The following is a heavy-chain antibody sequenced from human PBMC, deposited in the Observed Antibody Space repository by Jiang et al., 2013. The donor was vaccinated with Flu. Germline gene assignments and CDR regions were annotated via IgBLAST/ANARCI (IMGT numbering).Heavy chain of an antibody. CDR1: GGSISSSSYY. CDR2: IYYSGST. V-gene: IGHV4-39*07. CDR3: ARGGRSGYDFHSYYFDY. J-gene: IGHJ4*02. D-gene: IGHD5-12*01. Sequence: GSGLVKPSETLSLACTVSGGSISSSSYYWGWIRQPPGKGLEWIGSIYYSGSTYYNPSLKSRVTISVDTSKNQFSLKLSSVTAADTAVYYCARGGRSGYDFHSYYFDYWGQGTLVTVSS.